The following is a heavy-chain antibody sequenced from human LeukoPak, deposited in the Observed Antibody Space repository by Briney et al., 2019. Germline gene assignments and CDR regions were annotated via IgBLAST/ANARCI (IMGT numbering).Heavy chain of an antibody. V-gene: IGHV4-61*02. CDR3: ARDRSGSYFDY. J-gene: IGHJ4*02. CDR2: IYTSGST. Sequence: KTSETLSLTCTVSGGSISSGSYYWTWIRQPAGKGLEWIGRIYTSGSTNYNPSLKSRVTISVDTSKNQFSLQLSSVTAADTAVYYCARDRSGSYFDYWGQGTLVTVSS. CDR1: GGSISSGSYY. D-gene: IGHD3-3*01.